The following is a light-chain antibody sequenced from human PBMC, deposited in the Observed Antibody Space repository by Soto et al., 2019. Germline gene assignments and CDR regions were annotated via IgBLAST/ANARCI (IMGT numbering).Light chain of an antibody. J-gene: IGKJ5*01. CDR3: QQYGSSPIT. V-gene: IGKV3-20*01. Sequence: EIVLTQSPGTLSLSPGERATLSCRASQSVSSNYLAWYQQKPGQAPRLLIYGASSRATGIPDRFSGSGSGTGFTFTISRLEPENFAVYYCQQYGSSPITFGQGTRREIK. CDR1: QSVSSNY. CDR2: GAS.